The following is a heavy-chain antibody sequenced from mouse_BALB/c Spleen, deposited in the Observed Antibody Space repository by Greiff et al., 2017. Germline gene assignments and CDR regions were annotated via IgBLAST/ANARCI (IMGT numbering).Heavy chain of an antibody. V-gene: IGHV3-2*02. CDR1: GYSITSDYA. CDR2: ISYSGST. D-gene: IGHD2-3*01. J-gene: IGHJ1*01. Sequence: EVMLVESGPGLVKPSQSLSLTCTVTGYSITSDYAWYWIRQFPGNKLEWMGYISYSGSTSYNPSLKSRISITRDTSKNQFFLQLNSVTTEDTATYYCARWGLLRDWNFDVWGAGTTVTVSS. CDR3: ARWGLLRDWNFDV.